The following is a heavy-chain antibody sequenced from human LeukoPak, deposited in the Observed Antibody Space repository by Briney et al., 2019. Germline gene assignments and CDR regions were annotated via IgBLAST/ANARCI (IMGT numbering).Heavy chain of an antibody. CDR3: ARDAADNWNEVQYLAHYGMDV. D-gene: IGHD1-20*01. CDR2: TYYRAKSYN. Sequence: PSQTLSLTSAISGDTVSSNSAAWNWISQSPSRGLEWLVRTYYRAKSYNDYAVSVKSRITINPDTSKNQFSLQLNSVTPEDTAVYYCARDAADNWNEVQYLAHYGMDVWGQGTTVTVSS. J-gene: IGHJ6*02. CDR1: GDTVSSNSAA. V-gene: IGHV6-1*01.